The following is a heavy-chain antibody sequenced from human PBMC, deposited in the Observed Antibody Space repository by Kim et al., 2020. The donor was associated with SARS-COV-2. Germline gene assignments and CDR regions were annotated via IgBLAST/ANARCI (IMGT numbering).Heavy chain of an antibody. V-gene: IGHV3-23*03. D-gene: IGHD5-12*01. CDR3: AKDGASGYDLYSYYYGMDV. CDR1: GFTFSCYA. J-gene: IGHJ6*02. Sequence: GGSLRLSCAASGFTFSCYAMSWVRQAPGKGLEWVSVIYSGGSSTYYADSVKGRFTISRDNSKNTLYLQMNSLRAEDTAVYYCAKDGASGYDLYSYYYGMDVWGQGTTVTVSS. CDR2: IYSGGSST.